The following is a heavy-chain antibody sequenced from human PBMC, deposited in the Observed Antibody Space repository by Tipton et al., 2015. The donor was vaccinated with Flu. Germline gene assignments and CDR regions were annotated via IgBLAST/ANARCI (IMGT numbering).Heavy chain of an antibody. CDR3: AAAWRADIPLPPDY. V-gene: IGHV1-58*02. D-gene: IGHD2-2*02. J-gene: IGHJ4*02. CDR2: IVVGSGNT. Sequence: QLVQSGPEVKKPGTSVKVSCKASGFTFTSSAMQWVRQARGQRLEWIGWIVVGSGNTNYAQKFQESVTITRDMSTSTAYMELSSLGSGDTAVYYCAAAWRADIPLPPDYWGQGPLVTVSS. CDR1: GFTFTSSA.